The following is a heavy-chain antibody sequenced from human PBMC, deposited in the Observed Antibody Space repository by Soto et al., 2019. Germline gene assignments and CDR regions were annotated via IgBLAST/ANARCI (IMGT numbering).Heavy chain of an antibody. D-gene: IGHD3-3*01. CDR1: GGSISSYY. CDR2: IYYSGST. Sequence: SETLSLTCTVSGGSISSYYWSWIRQPPGKGLEWIGYIYYSGSTNYNPPLKSRVTISVDTSKNQFSLKLSSVTAADTAVYYCARVSGWSGLIDYWGQGTLVTVSS. V-gene: IGHV4-59*01. CDR3: ARVSGWSGLIDY. J-gene: IGHJ4*02.